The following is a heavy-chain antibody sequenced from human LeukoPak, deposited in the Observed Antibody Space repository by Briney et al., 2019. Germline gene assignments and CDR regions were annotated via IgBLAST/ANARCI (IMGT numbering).Heavy chain of an antibody. J-gene: IGHJ4*02. Sequence: PGGSLRLSCAASGFTVSSNYMSWVRQAPGKGLEWVSVIYSGGSTYYADSVKGRFTIFRDNSKNTVYLQMNSLRAEDTAVYYCARGAYGSGSFYPDYWGQGTLVTVSS. CDR2: IYSGGST. D-gene: IGHD3-10*01. CDR1: GFTVSSNY. CDR3: ARGAYGSGSFYPDY. V-gene: IGHV3-53*01.